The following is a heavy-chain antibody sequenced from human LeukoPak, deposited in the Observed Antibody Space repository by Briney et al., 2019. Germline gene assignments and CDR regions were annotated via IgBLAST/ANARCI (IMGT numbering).Heavy chain of an antibody. V-gene: IGHV1-18*01. Sequence: ASVKVSCKASGYTITTYGVSWVRQAPGQGLERMGWISVYNGNTKSAQKFQGRVTMTRNTSISTAYMELSSLRSEDTAVYYCARGPHYYDSSGYYIYWGQGTLVTVSS. CDR1: GYTITTYG. J-gene: IGHJ4*02. CDR3: ARGPHYYDSSGYYIY. D-gene: IGHD3-22*01. CDR2: ISVYNGNT.